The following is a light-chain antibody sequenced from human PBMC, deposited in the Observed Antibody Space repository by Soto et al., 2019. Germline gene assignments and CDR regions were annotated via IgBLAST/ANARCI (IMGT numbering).Light chain of an antibody. V-gene: IGKV1-6*01. CDR1: QGIRNE. CDR3: LQDYDYPYT. J-gene: IGKJ3*01. CDR2: ATS. Sequence: AIQMTQSPSSLSASVGDRVTISCRASQGIRNELGWYQQKPGKAPKLLIYATSTLESGVPPRFSGSGSGTDFTLTISSLQPEDFATYYCLQDYDYPYTFGPGTKVDVK.